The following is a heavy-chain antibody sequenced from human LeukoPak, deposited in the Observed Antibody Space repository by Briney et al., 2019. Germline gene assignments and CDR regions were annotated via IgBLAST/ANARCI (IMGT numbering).Heavy chain of an antibody. CDR3: AKDILPLQYSSSWYGGDDAFDI. Sequence: GGSLRLSCAASGFTFDDYAMHWVRQAPGKGLEWVSGISWNSGSIGYADSVKGRFTISRDNAKNSLYLQMNSLRAEDTALYYCAKDILPLQYSSSWYGGDDAFDIWGQGTMVTVSS. CDR1: GFTFDDYA. V-gene: IGHV3-9*01. J-gene: IGHJ3*02. CDR2: ISWNSGSI. D-gene: IGHD6-13*01.